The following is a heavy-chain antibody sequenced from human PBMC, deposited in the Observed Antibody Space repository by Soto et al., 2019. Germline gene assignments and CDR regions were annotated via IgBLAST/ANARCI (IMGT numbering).Heavy chain of an antibody. J-gene: IGHJ4*02. CDR2: INHSGST. V-gene: IGHV4-34*01. CDR1: GGSFSGYY. D-gene: IGHD6-6*01. CDR3: ARVKRSSFWDLFSDY. Sequence: SSETLSLTCAVYGGSFSGYYWSWIRQPPGKGLEWIGEINHSGSTNYNPSLKSRVTISVDTSKNQFSLKLSSVTAADTAVYYCARVKRSSFWDLFSDYWGQGTLVTVSS.